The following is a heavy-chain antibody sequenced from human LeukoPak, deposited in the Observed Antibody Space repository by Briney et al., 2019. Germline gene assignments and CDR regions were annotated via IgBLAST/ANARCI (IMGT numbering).Heavy chain of an antibody. CDR1: GGSISSYY. CDR3: ARDASGDLYFDY. CDR2: IYYSGST. D-gene: IGHD7-27*01. Sequence: SETLSLTCTVSGGSISSYYWSWIRQPPGKGLEWIGYIYYSGSTNYNPSLKSRVTISVDTSKNQFSLKLSSVTAADTAVYYCARDASGDLYFDYWGQGTLVTVSS. J-gene: IGHJ4*02. V-gene: IGHV4-59*01.